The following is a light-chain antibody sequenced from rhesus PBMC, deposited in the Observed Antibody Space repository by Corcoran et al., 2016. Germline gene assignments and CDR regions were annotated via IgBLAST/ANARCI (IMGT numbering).Light chain of an antibody. CDR3: LQHNSNPFT. CDR1: QGISTY. V-gene: IGKV1-43*01. CDR2: AAS. J-gene: IGKJ3*01. Sequence: DIQMTQSLSSLSASAGDTVTITCRASQGISTYLNWYQQKPGKAPKRLIYAASSLESGVPSRFSGSGSGTEFTLTISSLQPEDFATYYCLQHNSNPFTFGPGTKLDIK.